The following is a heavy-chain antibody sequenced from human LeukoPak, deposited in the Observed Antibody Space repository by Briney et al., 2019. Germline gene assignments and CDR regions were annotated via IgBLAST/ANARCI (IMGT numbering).Heavy chain of an antibody. J-gene: IGHJ4*02. V-gene: IGHV3-30*18. CDR1: GFTFSSYG. CDR3: AKDRYGMAIDY. Sequence: GGSLRLSCAASGFTFSSYGMDWVRQAPGKGLEWVAVISYDGSNKYYADSVKGRFTISRDNSKNTLYLQMNSLRAEDTAVYYCAKDRYGMAIDYWGQGTLVTVSS. D-gene: IGHD5-24*01. CDR2: ISYDGSNK.